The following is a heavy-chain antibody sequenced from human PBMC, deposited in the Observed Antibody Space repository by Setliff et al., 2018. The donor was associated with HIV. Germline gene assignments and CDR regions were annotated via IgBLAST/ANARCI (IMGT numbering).Heavy chain of an antibody. Sequence: GGSLRLSCAASGFTFSTFAMHWVRQAPGKGLEWVAVISYDGSNKYYADSVKGRFTISRDNSKNTLSLQMDSLRAEDTALYYCARVATTQMWGWSAPWGQGTLVTVSS. CDR2: ISYDGSNK. CDR3: ARVATTQMWGWSAP. D-gene: IGHD1-26*01. J-gene: IGHJ5*02. V-gene: IGHV3-30*04. CDR1: GFTFSTFA.